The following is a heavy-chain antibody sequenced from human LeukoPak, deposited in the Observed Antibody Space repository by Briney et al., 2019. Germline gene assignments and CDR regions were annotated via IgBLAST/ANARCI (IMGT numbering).Heavy chain of an antibody. V-gene: IGHV1-2*06. CDR2: INPNTGGT. J-gene: IGHJ5*02. CDR1: GYTFTGYY. CDR3: AKVPPSITAVGNWLGP. Sequence: AASVKVSRKASGYTFTGYYIHWVRQAPGQGLEWMGRINPNTGGTDYAQKFQGRVTMTRDTSITTAYMELSRLTSDDTAIYYCAKVPPSITAVGNWLGPWGQGALVTVSS. D-gene: IGHD6-13*01.